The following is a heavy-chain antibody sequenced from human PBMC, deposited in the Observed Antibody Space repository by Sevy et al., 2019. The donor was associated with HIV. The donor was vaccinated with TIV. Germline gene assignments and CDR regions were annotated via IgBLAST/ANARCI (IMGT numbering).Heavy chain of an antibody. CDR2: ISSSSTYI. J-gene: IGHJ6*02. CDR3: AKEGGSYYYYYGMAV. Sequence: GGSLRLSCAASGSSFSRSTMNWVRQAPGKGREWVSYISSSSTYIYYADSLKGRFTISRDNAKNSQLLHMNSHRAEDTAVYYCAKEGGSYYYYYGMAVWGQGTTVTVSS. CDR1: GSSFSRST. V-gene: IGHV3-21*01. D-gene: IGHD3-16*01.